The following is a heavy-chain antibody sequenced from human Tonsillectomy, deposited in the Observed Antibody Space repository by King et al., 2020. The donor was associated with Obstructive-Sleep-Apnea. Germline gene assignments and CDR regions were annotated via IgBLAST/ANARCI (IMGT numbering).Heavy chain of an antibody. CDR1: GFIFSDYY. CDR3: ARHFDSTGSFDF. Sequence: VQLVESGGGVVKPGGSLRLSCAASGFIFSDYYMTWIRQAPGKGLEWGSYISCSWTYTHYADTVKGRFTVSRDNAKNSLYLQMNSLRAEDTAVYYCARHFDSTGSFDFWGQGTLVTVS. CDR2: ISCSWTYT. D-gene: IGHD3-22*01. J-gene: IGHJ4*02. V-gene: IGHV3-11*06.